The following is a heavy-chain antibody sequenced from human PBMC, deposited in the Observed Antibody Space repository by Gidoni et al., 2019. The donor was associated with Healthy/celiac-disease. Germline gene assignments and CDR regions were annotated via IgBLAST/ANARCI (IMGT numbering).Heavy chain of an antibody. CDR1: GGSISRGGYY. CDR2: IYYSGST. Sequence: QVQLQESGPGLVKPSQTLSLPCTVSGGSISRGGYYWSWIRQHPGKGLEWIGYIYYSGSTYYNPSLKSRVTISVDTSKNQFSLKLSSVTAADTAVYYCARDYYDSSGYYGFDYWGQGTLVTVSS. CDR3: ARDYYDSSGYYGFDY. D-gene: IGHD3-22*01. V-gene: IGHV4-31*03. J-gene: IGHJ4*02.